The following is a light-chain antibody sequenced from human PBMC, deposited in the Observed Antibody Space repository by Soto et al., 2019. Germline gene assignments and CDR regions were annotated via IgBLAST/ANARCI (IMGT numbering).Light chain of an antibody. CDR2: LNSDGSH. CDR1: SGHSSYA. J-gene: IGLJ3*02. Sequence: QAVLTQSPSASASLGASVKLTCTLSSGHSSYAIAWHQQQTEKGPRYLMKLNSDGSHNKGDGIPDRISGSSSGAERYLTISSLQSEDEADYYCQTWGTGIVVFGAGTKLHVL. CDR3: QTWGTGIVV. V-gene: IGLV4-69*01.